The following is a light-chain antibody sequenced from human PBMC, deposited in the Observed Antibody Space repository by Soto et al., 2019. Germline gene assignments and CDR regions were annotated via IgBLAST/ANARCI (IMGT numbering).Light chain of an antibody. V-gene: IGLV2-8*01. J-gene: IGLJ2*01. Sequence: QSVLTQPPSASGSPGQSVTISCTGTSSDVGGYNYVSWYQKYPGRAPKLMIYEVTKRPSGVPDRFSGSKSGNTASLTFSGLQAEDEADYYGSSYAASNTCYFFFGGGTKLTVL. CDR1: SSDVGGYNY. CDR3: SSYAASNTCYFF. CDR2: EVT.